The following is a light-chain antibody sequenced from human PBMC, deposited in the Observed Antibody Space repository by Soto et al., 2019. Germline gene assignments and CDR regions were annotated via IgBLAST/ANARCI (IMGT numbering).Light chain of an antibody. J-gene: IGLJ1*01. CDR3: SSYVGTNSYV. V-gene: IGLV2-8*01. CDR1: SSDVGGYNY. Sequence: QSVLTQPPSASGSPGQSVTIPCTGTSSDVGGYNYVSWYQHHPGKAPKLIIYEVYKRPSGVPDRFSGSKSGNTAALTVSGLQAEDEADYYCSSYVGTNSYVFGTGTKVT. CDR2: EVY.